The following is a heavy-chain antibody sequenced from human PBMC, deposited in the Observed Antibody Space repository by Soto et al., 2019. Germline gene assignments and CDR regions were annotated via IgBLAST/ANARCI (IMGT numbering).Heavy chain of an antibody. CDR2: IYHSGST. D-gene: IGHD6-13*01. CDR1: SGSISSSNW. V-gene: IGHV4-4*02. CDR3: ARRVYSSSFGYFDY. J-gene: IGHJ4*02. Sequence: QVQLQESGPGLVKPSGTLSLTCAVSSGSISSSNWWSWVRQPPGKELEWIGEIYHSGSTNYNPSLKSRVTISVDKSKNQFSLKLSSVTAADTAVYYCARRVYSSSFGYFDYWGQGTLVTVSS.